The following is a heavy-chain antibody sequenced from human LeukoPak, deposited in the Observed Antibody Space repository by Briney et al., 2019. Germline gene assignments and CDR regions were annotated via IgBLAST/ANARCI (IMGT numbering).Heavy chain of an antibody. CDR3: ARDGFGSGWYPYFDY. D-gene: IGHD6-19*01. CDR1: GGSISSGGYS. CDR2: IYHSGST. Sequence: SQTLSLTCAVSGGSISSGGYSWSWIRQPPGKGLEWIGYIYHSGSTYYNPSLKSRVTISVDTSKNQFSLKLSSVTAADTAVYYCARDGFGSGWYPYFDYWGQGTLVTVSS. V-gene: IGHV4-30-2*01. J-gene: IGHJ4*02.